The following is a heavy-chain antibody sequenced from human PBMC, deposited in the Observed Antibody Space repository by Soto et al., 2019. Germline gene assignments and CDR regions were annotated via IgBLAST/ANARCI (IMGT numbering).Heavy chain of an antibody. CDR1: GGRIRSYY. J-gene: IGHJ6*02. V-gene: IGHV4-59*01. CDR2: IYYSVST. Sequence: XEILGLTGTVCGGRIRSYYWSGIREPPGKGLAWIGYIYYSVSTNYSPSLKSRVTISVDTSKNQFSLKLSSVTAADTAVYYCARSKYYYGSGRPYYYYGMDVWGQGTTVTVSS. CDR3: ARSKYYYGSGRPYYYYGMDV. D-gene: IGHD3-10*01.